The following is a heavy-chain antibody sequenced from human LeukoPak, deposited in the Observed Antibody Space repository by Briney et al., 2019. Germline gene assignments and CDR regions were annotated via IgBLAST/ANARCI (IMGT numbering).Heavy chain of an antibody. Sequence: SETLSLTCTVSGGSISSSSYYWGWIRQPPGKGLEWIGSIYHSGSTYYNPSLQSRVTISVDTSKNQFSLKLSSVTAADTAVYYCATSGGPLNWFDPWGQGTLVTVSS. V-gene: IGHV4-39*07. CDR3: ATSGGPLNWFDP. J-gene: IGHJ5*02. D-gene: IGHD6-6*01. CDR2: IYHSGST. CDR1: GGSISSSSYY.